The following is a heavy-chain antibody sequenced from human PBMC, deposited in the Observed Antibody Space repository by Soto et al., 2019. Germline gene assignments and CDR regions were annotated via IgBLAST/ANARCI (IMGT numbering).Heavy chain of an antibody. CDR3: ARDSYSSSYIGPAAFDI. D-gene: IGHD6-13*01. V-gene: IGHV3-11*01. Sequence: PGGSLRLSCAASGFTFSEYYMSWIRQAPGKGLEWVSYISSSGSTIYYADSVKGRFTISRDNAKNSLYLQMNSLRAEDTAVYYCARDSYSSSYIGPAAFDIWGQGTMVTVSS. CDR1: GFTFSEYY. J-gene: IGHJ3*02. CDR2: ISSSGSTI.